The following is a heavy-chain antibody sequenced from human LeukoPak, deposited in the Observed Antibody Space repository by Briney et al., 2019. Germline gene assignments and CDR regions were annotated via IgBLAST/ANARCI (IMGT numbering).Heavy chain of an antibody. CDR1: GGSISSYY. V-gene: IGHV4-4*07. J-gene: IGHJ4*02. Sequence: PSETLSLTCTVSGGSISSYYWSWIRQPAGKGLEWIGRIYTSGITNPNPSLKSRLTMSVDTSKNQLSLKLDSVTAADTAVYYCARDHSGYDAYFDYWGQGTLVTVSS. CDR2: IYTSGIT. D-gene: IGHD5-12*01. CDR3: ARDHSGYDAYFDY.